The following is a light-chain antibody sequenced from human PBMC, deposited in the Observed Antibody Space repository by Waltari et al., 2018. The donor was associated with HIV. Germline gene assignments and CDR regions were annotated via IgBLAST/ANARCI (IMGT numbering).Light chain of an antibody. CDR3: NSYTTSSTLHVV. V-gene: IGLV2-14*03. CDR1: SRDVGGYNY. Sequence: QSALTQPASVSGSPGQSITISCTGPSRDVGGYNYVSWYHHHPGKAPKLMIYDVSNRPSGVSNRFSGSKSGNTASLTISGLQAEDEADYYCNSYTTSSTLHVVFGGGTKLTVL. J-gene: IGLJ2*01. CDR2: DVS.